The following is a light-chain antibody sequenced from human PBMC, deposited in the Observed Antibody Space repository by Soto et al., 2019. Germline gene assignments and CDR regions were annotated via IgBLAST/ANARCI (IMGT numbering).Light chain of an antibody. CDR2: DAS. J-gene: IGKJ1*01. Sequence: IVLTQSPSTLSVSTGERATLSCRASQSVSSNLAWYQQKPGQAPRLLIYDASTRATGIPARFSGSGSGTEFTLTISSLQSEDFAVYYCQQYNNWPRTFGQGTKVDIK. CDR3: QQYNNWPRT. V-gene: IGKV3-15*01. CDR1: QSVSSN.